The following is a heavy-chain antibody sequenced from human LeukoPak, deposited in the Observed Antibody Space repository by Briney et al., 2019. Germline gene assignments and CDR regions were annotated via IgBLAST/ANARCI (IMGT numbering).Heavy chain of an antibody. V-gene: IGHV4-34*01. D-gene: IGHD2-15*01. CDR1: GGSFSGYY. J-gene: IGHJ4*02. Sequence: SETLSLTCAVYGGSFSGYYWSWIRQPPGKGLEWIGEINHSGSTNYNPSLKSRVTISVDTSKNQFSLKLSSVTAADTAVYYCASLLTDRVAGHYWGQGTLVTVSS. CDR3: ASLLTDRVAGHY. CDR2: INHSGST.